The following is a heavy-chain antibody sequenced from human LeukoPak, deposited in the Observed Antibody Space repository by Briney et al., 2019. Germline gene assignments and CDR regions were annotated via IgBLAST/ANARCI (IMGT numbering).Heavy chain of an antibody. V-gene: IGHV3-23*01. CDR1: GFTFSSYA. D-gene: IGHD3-10*01. J-gene: IGHJ6*02. CDR3: ANPPLWFGESPTLSGYYGMDV. CDR2: ISGSGGST. Sequence: GGSLRLSCAASGFTFSSYAMSWVRQAPGKGLEWVSAISGSGGSTYYADSVKGRFTISRDNSKNTLYLQMNSLRAEDTAVYYCANPPLWFGESPTLSGYYGMDVWGQGTTVTVSS.